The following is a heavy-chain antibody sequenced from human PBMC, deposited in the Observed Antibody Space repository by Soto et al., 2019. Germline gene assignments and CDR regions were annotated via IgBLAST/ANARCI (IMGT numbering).Heavy chain of an antibody. CDR1: GGSISSGGYY. CDR2: IYYSGST. J-gene: IGHJ5*02. V-gene: IGHV4-31*01. D-gene: IGHD1-26*01. CDR3: ARDQAVGRNWFDP. Sequence: QVQLQESGPGLVKPSQTLSLTCTVSGGSISSGGYYWSWIRQHPGKGLEWIGYIYYSGSTYYNPSLKSQVTISVDTSKNQFSLKLSSVTAADTAVYYCARDQAVGRNWFDPWGQGTLVTVSS.